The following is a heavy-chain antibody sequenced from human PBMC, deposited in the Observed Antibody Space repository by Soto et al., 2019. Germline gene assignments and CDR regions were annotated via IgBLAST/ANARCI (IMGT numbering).Heavy chain of an antibody. CDR2: ISSSGSTI. Sequence: PGGSLRLSCAAAGVTFSDYYMSWIRQATGKGLEWVSYISSSGSTIYYADSVKGRFTISRDNAKNSLYLQMNSLRDEDTAVYYCARDLGYWFDPWGQGTLVTVSS. CDR1: GVTFSDYY. CDR3: ARDLGYWFDP. D-gene: IGHD7-27*01. J-gene: IGHJ5*02. V-gene: IGHV3-11*01.